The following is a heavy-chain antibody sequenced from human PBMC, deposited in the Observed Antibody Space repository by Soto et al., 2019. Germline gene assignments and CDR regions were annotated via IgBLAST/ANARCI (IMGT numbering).Heavy chain of an antibody. CDR1: GFTFRNYA. Sequence: PGGSLRLSCAASGFTFRNYAMSWVRQVPGKGLEWVSAISRNGGATYYADSVKGRFTVSRDNSKNTLYLQMNSLRAEDTATYFCAKGGGYCSGGSCNVSPGSDWGQGTLVTVSS. CDR2: ISRNGGAT. V-gene: IGHV3-23*01. J-gene: IGHJ4*02. CDR3: AKGGGYCSGGSCNVSPGSD. D-gene: IGHD2-15*01.